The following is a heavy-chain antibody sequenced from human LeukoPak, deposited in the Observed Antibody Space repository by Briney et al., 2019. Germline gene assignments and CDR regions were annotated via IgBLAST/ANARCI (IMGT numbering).Heavy chain of an antibody. CDR3: ARRKEVQTTFDY. V-gene: IGHV3-7*01. J-gene: IGHJ4*02. CDR2: IKEDGGET. CDR1: GFVFSNYW. Sequence: GGSLRLSCVASGFVFSNYWMGWVRQATGKGLEWVANIKEDGGETYYVDSVKGRFTISRDNAKNYLDLQMNSLRDEDTAVYYCARRKEVQTTFDYWGQGTLVTVAS. D-gene: IGHD4/OR15-4a*01.